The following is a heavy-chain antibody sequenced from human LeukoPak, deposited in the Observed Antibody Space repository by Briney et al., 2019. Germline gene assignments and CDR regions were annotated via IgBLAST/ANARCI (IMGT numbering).Heavy chain of an antibody. D-gene: IGHD6-19*01. V-gene: IGHV4-34*01. CDR1: GGSFSGYY. Sequence: SETLSLTCAVYGGSFSGYYCSWIRQPPGKRLEWIGEINHSGSTNYNPSLKSRVTISVDTSKNQFSLKLSSVTAADTAVYYCARGHKRAVADYWGQGTLVTVSS. CDR3: ARGHKRAVADY. J-gene: IGHJ4*02. CDR2: INHSGST.